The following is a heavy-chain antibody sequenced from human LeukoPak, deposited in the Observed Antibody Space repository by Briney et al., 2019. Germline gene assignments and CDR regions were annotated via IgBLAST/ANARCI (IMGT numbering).Heavy chain of an antibody. CDR1: GFTFSSYG. D-gene: IGHD3-10*01. V-gene: IGHV3-30*02. CDR3: AKDLYGSALDY. Sequence: GGSLRLSCAASGFTFSSYGMHWVRQAPGKGLEWVAFIRYDGSSKYYADSVKGRFTISRDNSKNTLYLQMNSLRAEDTAVYYCAKDLYGSALDYWGQGTLVTVSS. CDR2: IRYDGSSK. J-gene: IGHJ4*02.